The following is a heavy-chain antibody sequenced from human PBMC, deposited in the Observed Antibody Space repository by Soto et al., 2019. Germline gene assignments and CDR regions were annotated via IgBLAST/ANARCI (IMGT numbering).Heavy chain of an antibody. Sequence: SETLSLTCTVSGASLTDYHWSWIRHPPGKGLECLGYIYYTGSANYNPSLKSRVTMSVDTSKNQIFLTLSSVTAADTAFYYCARGFAIGWYTYYFDYWGQGPLVTVS. J-gene: IGHJ4*02. V-gene: IGHV4-59*08. D-gene: IGHD6-19*01. CDR2: IYYTGSA. CDR3: ARGFAIGWYTYYFDY. CDR1: GASLTDYH.